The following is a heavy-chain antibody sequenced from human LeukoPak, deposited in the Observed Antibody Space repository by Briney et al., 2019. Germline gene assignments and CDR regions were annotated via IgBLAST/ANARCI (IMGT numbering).Heavy chain of an antibody. CDR1: GGSISSSSYY. Sequence: PSETLSLTCTVSGGSISSSSYYWGWIRQPPGKGLEWIGSIYYSGSTYYNPSLKSRVTISVDTSKNQFSLKLSSVTAADTAVYYCASPFSSTRYSGAFDIWGQGTVVTVSS. CDR2: IYYSGST. V-gene: IGHV4-39*01. J-gene: IGHJ3*02. CDR3: ASPFSSTRYSGAFDI. D-gene: IGHD6-13*01.